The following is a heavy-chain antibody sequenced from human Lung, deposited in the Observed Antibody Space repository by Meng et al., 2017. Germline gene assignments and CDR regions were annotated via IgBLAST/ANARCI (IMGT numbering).Heavy chain of an antibody. V-gene: IGHV3-73*02. Sequence: VPAGGGLVRPGGSLRSPRAVSGVTFSGSDIHWVRLASGKGLEWVGRIETTPNNYATSYAASVRGRFTISRDDSKNTAYLEMNSLKTEDTALYYCTIYTSGHIWGQGTMVNVSS. CDR1: GVTFSGSD. CDR3: TIYTSGHI. D-gene: IGHD6-19*01. CDR2: IETTPNNYAT. J-gene: IGHJ3*02.